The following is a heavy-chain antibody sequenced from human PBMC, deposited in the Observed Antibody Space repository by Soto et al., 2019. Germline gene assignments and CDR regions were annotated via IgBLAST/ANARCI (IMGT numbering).Heavy chain of an antibody. Sequence: GASVKVSCKASGYTFTSYYMHWVRQAPGQGLEWMGIINPSGGSTSYAQKFQGRVTMTRDTSTSTVYMELSSLRSEDTAVYYCARAPETPPIVRVVVPYFFDSWGQGTLVTVSS. J-gene: IGHJ4*02. D-gene: IGHD3-9*01. CDR1: GYTFTSYY. CDR2: INPSGGST. CDR3: ARAPETPPIVRVVVPYFFDS. V-gene: IGHV1-46*01.